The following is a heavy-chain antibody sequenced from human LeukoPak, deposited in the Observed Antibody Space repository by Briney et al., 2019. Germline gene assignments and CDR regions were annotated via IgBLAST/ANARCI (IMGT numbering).Heavy chain of an antibody. Sequence: PGGSLRLSCAASGFTFSDYAMSWVRQAPGKGLEWVSGIRGSGDSAYYADSVKGRFTISRDNSKNTLYLQMNSLRANDTAVYYCTRDRTSVTRSDYWGQGTLVTVSS. CDR2: IRGSGDSA. CDR3: TRDRTSVTRSDY. D-gene: IGHD4-17*01. CDR1: GFTFSDYA. J-gene: IGHJ4*02. V-gene: IGHV3-23*01.